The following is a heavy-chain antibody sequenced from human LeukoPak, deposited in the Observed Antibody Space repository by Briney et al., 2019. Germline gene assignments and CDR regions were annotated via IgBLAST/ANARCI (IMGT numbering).Heavy chain of an antibody. D-gene: IGHD3-10*01. CDR1: GFTFSNAW. CDR2: IKSKTDGGTT. V-gene: IGHV3-15*01. CDR3: TKYGSGSYYSAYYYYYMDV. Sequence: GGSLRLSCAASGFTFSNAWMSWVRQAPGKGLEWVGRIKSKTDGGTTDYAAPVKGRFTISRDDSKNTLYLQMNSLKTEDTAVYYCTKYGSGSYYSAYYYYYMDVWGKGTTVTVSS. J-gene: IGHJ6*03.